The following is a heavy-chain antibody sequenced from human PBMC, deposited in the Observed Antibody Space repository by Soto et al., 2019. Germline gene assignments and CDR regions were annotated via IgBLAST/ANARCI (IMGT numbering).Heavy chain of an antibody. CDR1: GGSFNSYV. J-gene: IGHJ4*02. D-gene: IGHD6-19*01. CDR3: ATEGVSSV. Sequence: QGQLVQSGAEVRIPGSSVRVSCRAPGGSFNSYVVNWVRQAPGHGLEWIGGITPTVGTANYAHKFQGRVKMTADRSTTTVFMDLSSLRSDDTAIYYCATEGVSSVWGQGTLITVSS. CDR2: ITPTVGTA. V-gene: IGHV1-69*06.